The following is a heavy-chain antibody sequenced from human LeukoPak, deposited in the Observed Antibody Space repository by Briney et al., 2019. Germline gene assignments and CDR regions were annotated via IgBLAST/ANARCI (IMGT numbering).Heavy chain of an antibody. Sequence: SETLSLTCTVSGGSISSSSYYWGWIRQPPGKGLEWIGEIYHSGRTNYKASLKSRVTISLDKSKNQFSLKLTSVTAADTAVYYCASLLGPLSYNFGFARDYWGQGTLVTVSS. CDR3: ASLLGPLSYNFGFARDY. V-gene: IGHV4-39*07. J-gene: IGHJ4*01. CDR2: IYHSGRT. CDR1: GGSISSSSYY. D-gene: IGHD1-1*01.